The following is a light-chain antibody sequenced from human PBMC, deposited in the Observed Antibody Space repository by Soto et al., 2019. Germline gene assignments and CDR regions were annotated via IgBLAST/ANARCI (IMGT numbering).Light chain of an antibody. J-gene: IGLJ2*01. CDR3: AAWADSWGV. V-gene: IGLV1-47*01. Sequence: QSVLTQPPSASGTPGQRVTISCSGSSSNIGSNYVYWYQQLPGTAPELLIYRNNQRPSGVPDRFSGSKSGTSASLAISGLRSEDEADYYCAAWADSWGVFGGGTKLTVL. CDR1: SSNIGSNY. CDR2: RNN.